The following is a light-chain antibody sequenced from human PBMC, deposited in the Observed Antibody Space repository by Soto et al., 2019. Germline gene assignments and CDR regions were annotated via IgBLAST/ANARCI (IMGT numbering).Light chain of an antibody. V-gene: IGKV3-11*01. CDR1: ESIGKF. CDR3: QQRSNMPPT. CDR2: DAS. J-gene: IGKJ5*01. Sequence: EIVLTQSPGTLSLSPGERATLSCRASESIGKFLAWYRQIPGQAPRLLIYDASNRATGIPDRFSGGGSGTDFTLTISSLEPEDFALYYCQQRSNMPPTFGQGTRLEIK.